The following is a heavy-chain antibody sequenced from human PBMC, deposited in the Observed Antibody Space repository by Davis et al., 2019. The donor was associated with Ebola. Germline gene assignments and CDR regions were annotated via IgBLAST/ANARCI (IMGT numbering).Heavy chain of an antibody. Sequence: ASVKVSCKASGYTFIRSSMIWVRQAPGQGLEWMGWINTNTGNPTYAQGFTGRFVFSLDTSVSTAYLQISSLKAEDTAVYYCARDRWGSWHGMDVWGQGTTVTVSS. CDR2: INTNTGNP. J-gene: IGHJ6*02. CDR3: ARDRWGSWHGMDV. D-gene: IGHD6-13*01. V-gene: IGHV7-4-1*02. CDR1: GYTFIRSS.